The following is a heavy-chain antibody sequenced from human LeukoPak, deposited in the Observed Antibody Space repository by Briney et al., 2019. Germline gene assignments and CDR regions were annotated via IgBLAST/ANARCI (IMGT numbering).Heavy chain of an antibody. CDR3: ARDEHYYGSGTYYRRASTFDI. CDR2: ISANNGYT. J-gene: IGHJ3*02. V-gene: IGHV1-18*04. Sequence: ASVKVSCKASGYTFTSYGISWVRQAPGQGLEWMGWISANNGYTNFAQKLQGRVTMTTDTSTTTAYMELTSLTSDDTAVYYCARDEHYYGSGTYYRRASTFDIWGQGTMVTVSS. D-gene: IGHD3-10*01. CDR1: GYTFTSYG.